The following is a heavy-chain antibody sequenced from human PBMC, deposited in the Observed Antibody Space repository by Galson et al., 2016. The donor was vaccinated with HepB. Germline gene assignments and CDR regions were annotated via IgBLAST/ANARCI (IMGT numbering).Heavy chain of an antibody. J-gene: IGHJ4*02. Sequence: QSGAEVKKPGESLRISCTTSGYSFPTYWIGWVRQKGGKGLEWMGNIYPGDSDTRYSPSFQGQVTISADRSINTAYLQGSSLKASDTAMYYCVRGYSSGWPAEYFDYWGQGTLVTVSS. CDR3: VRGYSSGWPAEYFDY. CDR1: GYSFPTYW. D-gene: IGHD6-19*01. CDR2: IYPGDSDT. V-gene: IGHV5-51*01.